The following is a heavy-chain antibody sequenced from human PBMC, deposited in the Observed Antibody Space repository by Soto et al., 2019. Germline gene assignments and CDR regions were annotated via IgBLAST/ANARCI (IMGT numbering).Heavy chain of an antibody. Sequence: SETLSLTCTVSGGSISSSSYYWGWIRQPPGKGLEWIGSIYYSGSTYYNPSLKSRVTISVDTSKNQFSLKLSSVTAADTAVYYCARQAGYDGYYFDYWGQGTLVTVSS. CDR3: ARQAGYDGYYFDY. D-gene: IGHD5-12*01. CDR1: GGSISSSSYY. J-gene: IGHJ4*02. CDR2: IYYSGST. V-gene: IGHV4-39*01.